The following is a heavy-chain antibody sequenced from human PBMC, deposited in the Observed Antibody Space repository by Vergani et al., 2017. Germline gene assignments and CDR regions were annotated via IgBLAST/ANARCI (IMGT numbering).Heavy chain of an antibody. CDR2: ISTDANTT. CDR1: GFTFSTYS. Sequence: EVQLVESGGGLVQPGGSLRLSCVGSGFTFSTYSMNWVRQAPGQGLEWVSYISTDANTTYYGESVKGRFTISRDNAKNALYLQMNSLSADDTAVYFCAREPRRTYDSSGYYFHYAFDIWGQGTMVTVSS. J-gene: IGHJ3*02. D-gene: IGHD3-22*01. CDR3: AREPRRTYDSSGYYFHYAFDI. V-gene: IGHV3-48*01.